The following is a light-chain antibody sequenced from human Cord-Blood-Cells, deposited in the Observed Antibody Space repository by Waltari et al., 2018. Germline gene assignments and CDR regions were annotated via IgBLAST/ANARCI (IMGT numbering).Light chain of an antibody. V-gene: IGKV3-20*01. CDR3: QQYGSSPIT. CDR2: GAS. CDR1: QSVSGSY. J-gene: IGKJ5*01. Sequence: EIVLTQSPGTLSLSPGERATLSCRASQSVSGSYFAWYQQKPGQAPRLLIYGASSRATVIPDRFSGSGSGTDFTLTISRLEPEDFAVYYCQQYGSSPITFGQGTRLEIK.